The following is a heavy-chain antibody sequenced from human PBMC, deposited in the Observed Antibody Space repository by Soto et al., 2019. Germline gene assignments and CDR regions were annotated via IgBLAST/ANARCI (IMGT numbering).Heavy chain of an antibody. J-gene: IGHJ6*02. V-gene: IGHV4-30-4*01. CDR1: GFTFRNYN. Sequence: VQLVESGGGLVKAGGSLRLFCTASGFTFRNYNMNWIRQSPGKGLEWIGYIHYTGSIMYNPSFKSRLTMAVDTTKNQFSLQLTSVTAADTAVYFCAREDDGGDRDYYGLDVWGQGTTVTVSS. D-gene: IGHD2-21*02. CDR2: IHYTGSI. CDR3: AREDDGGDRDYYGLDV.